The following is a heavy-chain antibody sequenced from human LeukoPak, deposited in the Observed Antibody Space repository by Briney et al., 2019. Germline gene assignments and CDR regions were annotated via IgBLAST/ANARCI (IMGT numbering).Heavy chain of an antibody. CDR2: ISSSSSYI. Sequence: GGSLRLSCAASGFTFSSYSMNWVRQAPGKGLEWVSSISSSSSYIYYADSVKGRFTISRDNAKNSLYLQMNSLRAEDTAVYYCAIDPHYDFWSGYYSLDAFDIWGQGTMVTVSS. V-gene: IGHV3-21*01. CDR1: GFTFSSYS. J-gene: IGHJ3*02. D-gene: IGHD3-3*01. CDR3: AIDPHYDFWSGYYSLDAFDI.